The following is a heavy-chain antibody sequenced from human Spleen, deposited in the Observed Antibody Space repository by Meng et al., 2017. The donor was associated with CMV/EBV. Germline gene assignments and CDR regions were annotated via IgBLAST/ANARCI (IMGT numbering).Heavy chain of an antibody. D-gene: IGHD2-2*01. Sequence: GESLKISCAASGFTFSTYAMNWVRQAPGKGLEWVSGISGSGDSTYYTDSVKGRFTISRDNSQNTLYLHMSSLRSEDTAVYYCAREYEKYQLLGYYYYGMDVWGQGTTVTVSS. V-gene: IGHV3-23*01. J-gene: IGHJ6*02. CDR3: AREYEKYQLLGYYYYGMDV. CDR2: ISGSGDST. CDR1: GFTFSTYA.